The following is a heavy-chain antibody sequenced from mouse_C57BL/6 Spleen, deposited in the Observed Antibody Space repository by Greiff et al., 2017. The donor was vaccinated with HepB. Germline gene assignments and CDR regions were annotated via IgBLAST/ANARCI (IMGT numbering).Heavy chain of an antibody. D-gene: IGHD1-1*01. Sequence: EVHLVESGGDLVKPGGSLKLSCAASGFTFSSYGMSWVRQTPDKRLEWVATISSGGSYTYYPDSVKGRFTISRDNDKNTLYLQMSSLKSEDTAMYYCARLDGSSSAWFAYWGQGTLVTVSA. CDR3: ARLDGSSSAWFAY. CDR1: GFTFSSYG. CDR2: ISSGGSYT. J-gene: IGHJ3*01. V-gene: IGHV5-6*01.